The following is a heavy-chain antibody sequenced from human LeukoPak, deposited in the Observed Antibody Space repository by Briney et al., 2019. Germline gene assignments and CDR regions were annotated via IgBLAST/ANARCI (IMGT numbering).Heavy chain of an antibody. J-gene: IGHJ3*02. D-gene: IGHD3-22*01. CDR1: GYTFTGYY. CDR2: INPNSGGT. CDR3: ARAGSGYYNDAFDI. Sequence: ASVKVSCKASGYTFTGYYMHWVRQAPGQGLEWRGWINPNSGGTNYAQKFQGRVTMTRDTSISTAYMELSRLRSDDTAVYYCARAGSGYYNDAFDIWGQGTMVTVSS. V-gene: IGHV1-2*02.